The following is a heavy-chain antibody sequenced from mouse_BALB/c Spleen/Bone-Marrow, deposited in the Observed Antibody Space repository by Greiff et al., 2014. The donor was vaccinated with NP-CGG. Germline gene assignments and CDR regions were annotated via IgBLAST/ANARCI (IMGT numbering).Heavy chain of an antibody. V-gene: IGHV5-6-5*01. CDR1: GFTFSSYA. CDR2: ISSGGST. J-gene: IGHJ3*01. Sequence: EVHLVESGGGLVKPGGSLKLSCAASGFTFSSYAMSWVRQTPEKRLEWVASISSGGSTYYPDSVKGRFTISRDNARNILYLQMSNLRPEDTAMYYCAKRGAYGNFWFAYWGQGTLVTVSA. D-gene: IGHD2-10*02. CDR3: AKRGAYGNFWFAY.